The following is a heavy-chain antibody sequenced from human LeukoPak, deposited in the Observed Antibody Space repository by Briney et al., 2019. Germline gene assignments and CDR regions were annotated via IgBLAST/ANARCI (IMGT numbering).Heavy chain of an antibody. Sequence: GGSLRLSCAASGLTLSSYWMHWVRQAPGKGLVWVSHINNDGSNTNYADSVKGRFTISRDNAKNTLYLQSNSLRAEDTAVYYCAREQYQPDAFDIWGQGTMVTVSS. CDR3: AREQYQPDAFDI. CDR2: INNDGSNT. V-gene: IGHV3-74*01. D-gene: IGHD2-2*01. CDR1: GLTLSSYW. J-gene: IGHJ3*02.